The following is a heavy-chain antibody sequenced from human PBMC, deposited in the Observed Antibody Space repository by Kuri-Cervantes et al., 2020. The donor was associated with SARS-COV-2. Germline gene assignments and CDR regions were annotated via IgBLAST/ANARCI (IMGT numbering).Heavy chain of an antibody. CDR1: GGTFSSYA. CDR2: TIPIFGTA. Sequence: SVKVSCKASGGTFSSYAISWVRQAPGQGLEWMAETIPIFGTANYAQKFQGRVTITADESTSTAYMDLSRLRSEDTAVYYCTSDGGIAARSDYWGQGTLVTVSS. V-gene: IGHV1-69*13. CDR3: TSDGGIAARSDY. J-gene: IGHJ4*02. D-gene: IGHD6-6*01.